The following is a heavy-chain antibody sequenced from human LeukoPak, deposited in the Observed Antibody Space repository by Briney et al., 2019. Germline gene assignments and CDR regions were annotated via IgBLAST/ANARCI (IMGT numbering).Heavy chain of an antibody. CDR1: GGTFSSYA. CDR3: ARDWGDCSSTSCYFFDP. CDR2: IIPIFGTA. D-gene: IGHD2-2*01. Sequence: ASVKVSCKASGGTFSSYAISWVRQAPGQGLEWMGGIIPIFGTANYAQKFQGRVTITADESTSTAYMELSSLRSEDTAVYYCARDWGDCSSTSCYFFDPWGQGTLVTVSS. J-gene: IGHJ5*02. V-gene: IGHV1-69*01.